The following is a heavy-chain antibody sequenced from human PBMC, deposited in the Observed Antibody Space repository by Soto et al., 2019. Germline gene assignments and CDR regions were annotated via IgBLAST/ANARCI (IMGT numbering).Heavy chain of an antibody. CDR1: GYTFTSYD. J-gene: IGHJ5*02. V-gene: IGHV1-8*01. CDR2: MNPNSGNT. D-gene: IGHD6-13*01. CDR3: AIFIAAAGPVGDNWLDP. Sequence: ASVKVSCKASGYTFTSYDINWVRQATGQGLEWMGWMNPNSGNTGYAQKFQGRVTMTRNTSISTAYMELSSLRSEDTAVYYCAIFIAAAGPVGDNWLDPWGQGTLVTVSS.